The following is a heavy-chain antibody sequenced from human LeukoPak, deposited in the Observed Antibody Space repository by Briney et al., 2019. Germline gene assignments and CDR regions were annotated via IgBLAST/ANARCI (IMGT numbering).Heavy chain of an antibody. J-gene: IGHJ3*02. CDR1: GFTFSSYG. CDR2: IWYDGSNK. D-gene: IGHD3-22*01. CDR3: ARERHYDSSGYTYLDAFDI. Sequence: GGSLRLSCAASGFTFSSYGMHWVRQAPGKGLEWVAVIWYDGSNKCYADSVKGRFTISRDNSKNTLYLQMNSLRAEDTAVYYCARERHYDSSGYTYLDAFDIWGQGTIVTVSS. V-gene: IGHV3-33*08.